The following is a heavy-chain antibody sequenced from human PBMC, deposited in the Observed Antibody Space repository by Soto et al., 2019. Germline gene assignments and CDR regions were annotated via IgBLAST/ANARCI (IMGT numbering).Heavy chain of an antibody. J-gene: IGHJ6*02. CDR1: GGSMSRGDYY. CDR2: IYYSGNT. D-gene: IGHD2-2*01. Sequence: PSETLSLTCTVSGGSMSRGDYYWSWIRQPPGKGLEWIGFIYYSGNTYYNPSLKSRVTISVDTSKNQFSLKLSSVTAADTAVYYCARDSYCLTASCYPYYYYGMDVWGQGITVTVSS. V-gene: IGHV4-30-4*01. CDR3: ARDSYCLTASCYPYYYYGMDV.